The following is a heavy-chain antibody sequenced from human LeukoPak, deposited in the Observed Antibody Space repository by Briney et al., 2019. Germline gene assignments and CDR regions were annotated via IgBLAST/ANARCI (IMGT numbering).Heavy chain of an antibody. D-gene: IGHD2-15*01. J-gene: IGHJ5*02. CDR3: ARLATPLSWFDP. V-gene: IGHV4-59*01. CDR1: GDSISSYY. CDR2: IYDSGST. Sequence: SETLSLTCTVPGDSISSYYWSWIRQSPGKAMEWIGYIYDSGSTNYNPSLKSRVTISLDTSKNQFSLKLRSMAAADTAVYFCARLATPLSWFDPWGQGTLVTVSS.